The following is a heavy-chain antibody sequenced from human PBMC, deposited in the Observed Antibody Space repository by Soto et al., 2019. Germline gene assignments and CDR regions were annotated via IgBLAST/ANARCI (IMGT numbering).Heavy chain of an antibody. CDR3: ARVGAAAGKYYYYYGRDV. Sequence: SETLSLTCTVSGGSISSYYWSWIRQPPGKGLEWIGYIYYSGSTNYNPSLKSRVTISVDTSKNQFSLRLSSVTAVDTAVYYCARVGAAAGKYYYYYGRDVWGQGTTVTVPS. V-gene: IGHV4-59*01. D-gene: IGHD6-13*01. J-gene: IGHJ6*02. CDR2: IYYSGST. CDR1: GGSISSYY.